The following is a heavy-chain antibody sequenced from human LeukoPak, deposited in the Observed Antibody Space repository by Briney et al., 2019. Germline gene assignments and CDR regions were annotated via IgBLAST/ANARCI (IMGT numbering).Heavy chain of an antibody. CDR2: ISSSGSTI. D-gene: IGHD2-2*01. Sequence: GRSLRLSCAASGFTFSDYYMSWIRQAPGKGLEWVSYISSSGSTIYYADSVKGRFTISRDNAKNSLYLQMNSLRAEDTAVYYCARPSWYQLLIDYWGQGTLVTVSS. V-gene: IGHV3-11*01. CDR1: GFTFSDYY. J-gene: IGHJ4*02. CDR3: ARPSWYQLLIDY.